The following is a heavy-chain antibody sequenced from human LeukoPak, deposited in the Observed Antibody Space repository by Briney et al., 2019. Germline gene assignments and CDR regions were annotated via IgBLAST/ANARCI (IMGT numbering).Heavy chain of an antibody. J-gene: IGHJ5*02. Sequence: ASVKVSCKASGYTFTSYDINWVRQATGQGLEWMGWMNPNSGNTGYAQKFQGRVTMTRNTSISTAYMELSSLRSEDTAVYYCARDRQQLVYDTYNWFDPWGQGTLVTVSS. D-gene: IGHD6-13*01. CDR1: GYTFTSYD. CDR2: MNPNSGNT. CDR3: ARDRQQLVYDTYNWFDP. V-gene: IGHV1-8*01.